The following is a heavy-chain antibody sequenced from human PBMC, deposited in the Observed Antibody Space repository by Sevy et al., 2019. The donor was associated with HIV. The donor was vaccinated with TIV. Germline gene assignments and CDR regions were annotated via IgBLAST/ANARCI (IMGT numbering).Heavy chain of an antibody. CDR3: ARVPSCGGDCYSVPYFDY. CDR1: GYTFTGYY. V-gene: IGHV1-2*02. Sequence: ASVKVSCKASGYTFTGYYMHWVRQAPGQGLEWMGWIKPNSGGTNYAQKFQGRVTMTRDTSISTAYMELSRLRSDDTAVYYCARVPSCGGDCYSVPYFDYWGQGTLVTVSS. CDR2: IKPNSGGT. J-gene: IGHJ4*02. D-gene: IGHD2-21*02.